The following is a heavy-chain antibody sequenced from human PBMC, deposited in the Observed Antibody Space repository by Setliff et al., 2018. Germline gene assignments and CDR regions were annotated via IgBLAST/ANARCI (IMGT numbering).Heavy chain of an antibody. D-gene: IGHD1-26*01. V-gene: IGHV3-33*01. CDR3: ATWNGRYSDY. Sequence: PGGSLRLSCAASGLTLINNGFHWVRQAPGKGLEWVAIIWHDGTNKYYADSVKGRFTISRDNANHTLYLQMNSLRADDTAVYYCATWNGRYSDYWGQGTLVTVSS. CDR2: IWHDGTNK. CDR1: GLTLINNG. J-gene: IGHJ4*02.